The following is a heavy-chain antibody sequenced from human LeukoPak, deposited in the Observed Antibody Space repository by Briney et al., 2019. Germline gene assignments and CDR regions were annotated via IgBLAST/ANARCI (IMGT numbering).Heavy chain of an antibody. CDR2: ISYDGSNK. Sequence: GGSLRLSCAASGFTFSSYAMHWVRQAPGKGLEWVAVISYDGSNKYYADSVKGRFTISRDNSKNTLYLQMNSLRAEDTAVYYCARTWFGEYYFDYWGQGTLVTVSS. J-gene: IGHJ4*02. CDR3: ARTWFGEYYFDY. CDR1: GFTFSSYA. D-gene: IGHD3-10*01. V-gene: IGHV3-30-3*01.